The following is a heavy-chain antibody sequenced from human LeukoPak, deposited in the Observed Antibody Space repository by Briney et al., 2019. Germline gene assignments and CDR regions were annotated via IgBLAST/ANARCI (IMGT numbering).Heavy chain of an antibody. CDR2: IIPIYGTP. J-gene: IGHJ6*03. D-gene: IGHD3-3*02. V-gene: IGHV1-69*05. CDR1: GYTFTSYA. Sequence: SVKVSCKASGYTFTSYAMHWVRQAPGQRLEWMGGIIPIYGTPHSAQKFQGRVTITTDESTSTAFMDLSSLRSEDTAVYYCARGKLGYYYYHMDAWGKGTTVTVSS. CDR3: ARGKLGYYYYHMDA.